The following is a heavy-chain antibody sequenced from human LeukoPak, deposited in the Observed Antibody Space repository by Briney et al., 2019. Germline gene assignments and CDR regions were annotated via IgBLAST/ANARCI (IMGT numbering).Heavy chain of an antibody. Sequence: GASVKVSCKASGYTFTSYGISWVRQAPGQGLEWMGWISAYNGNTNYAQKLQGRVTMTTDTSTSTAYMELRSLRSDDTAVYYCARVVEIRYGAYYYYYGMDVWGQGTTVTVS. D-gene: IGHD5-24*01. CDR2: ISAYNGNT. V-gene: IGHV1-18*01. CDR1: GYTFTSYG. J-gene: IGHJ6*02. CDR3: ARVVEIRYGAYYYYYGMDV.